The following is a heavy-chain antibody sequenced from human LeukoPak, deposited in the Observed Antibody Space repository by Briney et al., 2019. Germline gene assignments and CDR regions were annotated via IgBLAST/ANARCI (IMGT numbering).Heavy chain of an antibody. CDR1: GGSISSSSYY. J-gene: IGHJ5*02. V-gene: IGHV4-39*01. Sequence: SETLSLTCTVSGGSISSSSYYWGWIRQPPGKGLEWIGSIYYSGSTYYNPSLKSRVTISVDTSKNQFSLKLSSVTAADTAVYYCARQRKNWFGPWGQGTLVTVSS. CDR3: ARQRKNWFGP. CDR2: IYYSGST.